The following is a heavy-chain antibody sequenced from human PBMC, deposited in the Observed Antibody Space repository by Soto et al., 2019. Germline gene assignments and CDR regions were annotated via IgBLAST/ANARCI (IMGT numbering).Heavy chain of an antibody. J-gene: IGHJ6*02. CDR3: ARGNYDILTGSSYYYSGMDV. CDR2: IIPIFGTA. Sequence: SVKVSCKASGGTFSSYAISWVRQAPGQGLEWMGGIIPIFGTANYAQKFQGRVTITADESTSTAYMELSRLRSEDTAVYYCARGNYDILTGSSYYYSGMDVWGQGTTVTVSS. V-gene: IGHV1-69*13. D-gene: IGHD3-9*01. CDR1: GGTFSSYA.